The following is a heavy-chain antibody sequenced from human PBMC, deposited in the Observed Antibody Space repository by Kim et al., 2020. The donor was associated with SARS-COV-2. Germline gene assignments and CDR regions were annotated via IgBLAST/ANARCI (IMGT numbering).Heavy chain of an antibody. Sequence: ASVKVSCKASGYTFTGYYMHWVRQPPGQGLEWMGWINPNSGGTNYAQKFQGRVTMTRDTSISTAYMELSRLRSDDTAVYYCARGLVGVSSRFDYWGQGTLVTVSS. CDR2: INPNSGGT. D-gene: IGHD1-26*01. CDR3: ARGLVGVSSRFDY. J-gene: IGHJ4*02. V-gene: IGHV1-2*02. CDR1: GYTFTGYY.